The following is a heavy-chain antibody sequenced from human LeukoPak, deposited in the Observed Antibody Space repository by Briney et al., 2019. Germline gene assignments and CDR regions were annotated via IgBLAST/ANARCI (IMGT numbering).Heavy chain of an antibody. CDR1: GFTFSSYG. CDR3: AKDSELSYLIYGMDV. D-gene: IGHD1-26*01. J-gene: IGHJ6*02. V-gene: IGHV3-30*18. Sequence: PGGSLRLSCAASGFTFSSYGMHWVRQAPGKGLEWVAVISYDGSNKYYADSVKGRFTISRDNSKNTLYLQMNSLRAEDTAVYYCAKDSELSYLIYGMDVWGQGTTVTVSS. CDR2: ISYDGSNK.